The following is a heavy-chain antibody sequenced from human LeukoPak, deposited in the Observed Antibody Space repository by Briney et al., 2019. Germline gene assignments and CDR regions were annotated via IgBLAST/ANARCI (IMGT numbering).Heavy chain of an antibody. CDR2: VKHDGSEE. Sequence: PGGSLRLSCAASGFTFSSYAMHWVRQAPGKGLEWVATVKHDGSEEHYVDSAKGRFTISRDNAKNSLYLEMRSLRAEDTAVYYCARDGRDNYGHGPDYWGQGTLVTVSS. CDR3: ARDGRDNYGHGPDY. J-gene: IGHJ4*02. CDR1: GFTFSSYA. D-gene: IGHD5-18*01. V-gene: IGHV3-7*01.